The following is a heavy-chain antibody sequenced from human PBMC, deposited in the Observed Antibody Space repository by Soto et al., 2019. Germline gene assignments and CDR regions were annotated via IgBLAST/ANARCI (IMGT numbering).Heavy chain of an antibody. CDR2: ISAYNGNT. Sequence: ASVKVSCKASGYTFTSYGISWVRQAPGQGLEWMGWISAYNGNTNYARKLQGRVTMTTDTSTSTAYMELRSLRSDDTAVYYCARAYRIAAAGSYFDYWGQGTLVTVSS. V-gene: IGHV1-18*01. CDR1: GYTFTSYG. J-gene: IGHJ4*02. D-gene: IGHD6-13*01. CDR3: ARAYRIAAAGSYFDY.